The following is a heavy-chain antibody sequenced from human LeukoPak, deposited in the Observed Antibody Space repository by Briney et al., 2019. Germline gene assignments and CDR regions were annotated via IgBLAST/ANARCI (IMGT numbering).Heavy chain of an antibody. CDR2: ISWNSGSI. V-gene: IGHV3-9*03. CDR3: AKDRYISGWYYFDY. CDR1: GFTFDDYA. D-gene: IGHD6-19*01. J-gene: IGHJ4*02. Sequence: SGGSLRLSCAASGFTFDDYAMHWVRQAPGKGLEWVSGISWNSGSIDYADSVKGRFTIPRDNAKNSLYLQMNSLRAEDMALYYCAKDRYISGWYYFDYWGQGTLVTVSS.